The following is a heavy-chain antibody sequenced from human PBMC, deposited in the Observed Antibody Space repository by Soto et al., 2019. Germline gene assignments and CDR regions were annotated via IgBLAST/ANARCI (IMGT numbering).Heavy chain of an antibody. V-gene: IGHV3-23*01. J-gene: IGHJ4*02. CDR1: GFTVSSYS. CDR3: AQNFDY. CDR2: ISADGART. Sequence: GSLRLSCAASGFTVSSYSMTWVRQGPEKGLEWVSEISADGARTYYADSVKGRFTVSRDNSKNTVYLQMNSLRAEDTAVYYCAQNFDYWGQGTLVTVSS.